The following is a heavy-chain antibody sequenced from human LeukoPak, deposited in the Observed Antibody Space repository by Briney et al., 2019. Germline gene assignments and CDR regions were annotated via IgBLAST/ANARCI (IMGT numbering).Heavy chain of an antibody. CDR3: ARGGYFDSSGYPNPLDH. D-gene: IGHD3-22*01. V-gene: IGHV4-34*01. CDR2: INHSGST. J-gene: IGHJ4*02. Sequence: SETLSLACAVYGGSFGGYYWTWIRQPPGKGPEWIGEINHSGSTNYNPPLRRRAIMSVDTAKNQFSLKLNSVSAADTAVYYCARGGYFDSSGYPNPLDHWGQGTLVTVSS. CDR1: GGSFGGYY.